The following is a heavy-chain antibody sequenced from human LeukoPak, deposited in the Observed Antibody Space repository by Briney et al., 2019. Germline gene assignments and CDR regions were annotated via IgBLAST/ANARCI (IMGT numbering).Heavy chain of an antibody. D-gene: IGHD2-15*01. V-gene: IGHV1-46*01. CDR3: ARVREDCSGGSCYSCYYYGMDV. CDR1: GYTFTSYY. Sequence: ASVKVSCKASGYTFTSYYMHWVRQAPGQGLEWMGIINPSGGSTSYAQKFQGRVTMTRDTSTSTVYMELSSLRSEDTAVYYCARVREDCSGGSCYSCYYYGMDVWGQGTTVTVSS. J-gene: IGHJ6*02. CDR2: INPSGGST.